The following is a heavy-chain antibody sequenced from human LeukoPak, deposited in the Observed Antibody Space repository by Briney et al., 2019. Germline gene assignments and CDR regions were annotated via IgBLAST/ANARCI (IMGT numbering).Heavy chain of an antibody. CDR3: AKAASSSWPSYYYGMDV. D-gene: IGHD6-13*01. CDR1: GFIFSSYS. J-gene: IGHJ6*02. Sequence: PGGSLRLSCAASGFIFSSYSMSWVRQAPGKGLEWVSVITGSGGNTYYADSVKGRFTISKDNSKNTVYLQMSSPRVDDTAVYYYAKAASSSWPSYYYGMDVWGQGTTVTVSS. V-gene: IGHV3-23*01. CDR2: ITGSGGNT.